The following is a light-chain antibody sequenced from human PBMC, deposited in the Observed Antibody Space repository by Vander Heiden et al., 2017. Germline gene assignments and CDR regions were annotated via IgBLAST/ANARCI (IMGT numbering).Light chain of an antibody. CDR1: QSVSSN. CDR2: GAS. Sequence: EIVMTHSPATLSVSPGERVTLSCRASQSVSSNLAWYQQKPGQAPRLLIYGASTRATGIPARFSGSGYGTEFTLTISSLQSEDFAVYYCQQHNNWPRYTFGQGTKLEIK. V-gene: IGKV3-15*01. J-gene: IGKJ2*01. CDR3: QQHNNWPRYT.